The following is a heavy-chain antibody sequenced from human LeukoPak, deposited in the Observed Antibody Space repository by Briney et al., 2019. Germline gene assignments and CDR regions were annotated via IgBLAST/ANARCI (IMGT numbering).Heavy chain of an antibody. CDR2: IYYSGST. D-gene: IGHD3-16*01. J-gene: IGHJ5*02. V-gene: IGHV4-39*07. CDR3: ARLRLRSDRRFDP. CDR1: GGSISSSSYY. Sequence: PSEMLSLTCTVSGGSISSSSYYWGWIRQPPGKGLEWIGSIYYSGSTYYNPSLKSRVTISVDTSKNQFSLKLSPVTAADTAVYYCARLRLRSDRRFDPWGQGTLVTVSS.